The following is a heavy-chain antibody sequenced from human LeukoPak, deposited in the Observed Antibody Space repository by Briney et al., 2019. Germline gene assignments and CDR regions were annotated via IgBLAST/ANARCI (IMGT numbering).Heavy chain of an antibody. V-gene: IGHV3-74*01. CDR1: GFTFSSYW. Sequence: GGSLRLSYAASGFTFSSYWMHWVRQSPGEGLVWVSHINTDGRTTTYADSVKGRFTISRDNAKNTLYLQMNSLRAEDTAVYYCARDLGTTNWFDPWGQGTLVTVSS. CDR2: INTDGRTT. J-gene: IGHJ5*02. CDR3: ARDLGTTNWFDP. D-gene: IGHD1-26*01.